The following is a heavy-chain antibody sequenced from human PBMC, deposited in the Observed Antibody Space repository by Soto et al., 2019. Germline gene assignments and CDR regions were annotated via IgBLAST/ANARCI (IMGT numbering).Heavy chain of an antibody. D-gene: IGHD3-9*01. Sequence: EVQLLESGGGLVQPGGSLRLSCAASGFTFSSYAMSWVRQAPGKGLEWVSAISGSGGSTYYADSVKGRFTISRDNSKNTLYLQMNSLRAEDTAVYYCAKYILTGYEDANDAFDILGQGTMVTVSS. CDR2: ISGSGGST. CDR3: AKYILTGYEDANDAFDI. J-gene: IGHJ3*02. CDR1: GFTFSSYA. V-gene: IGHV3-23*01.